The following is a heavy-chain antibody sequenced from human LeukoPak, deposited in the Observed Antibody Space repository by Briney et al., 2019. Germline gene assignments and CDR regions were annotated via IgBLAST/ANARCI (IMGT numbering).Heavy chain of an antibody. V-gene: IGHV1-8*02. Sequence: ASVKVSCKASGYTFTGYYMHWVRQAPGQGLEWMGWMNPNSGNTGYAQKFQGRVTMTRNTSISTAYMELSSLRSEDTAVYYCARARPYYDSSGYYEIFDYWGQGTLVTVSS. CDR2: MNPNSGNT. CDR3: ARARPYYDSSGYYEIFDY. CDR1: GYTFTGYY. J-gene: IGHJ4*02. D-gene: IGHD3-22*01.